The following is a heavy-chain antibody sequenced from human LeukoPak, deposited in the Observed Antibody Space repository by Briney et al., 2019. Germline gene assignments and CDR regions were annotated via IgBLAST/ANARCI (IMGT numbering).Heavy chain of an antibody. CDR1: GFTFSSYA. Sequence: GGSLRLSCAASGFTFSSYAMSWVRQAPGRGLEWVSAISGSGGSTYYADSVKGRFTISRDNSKNTLYPQMNSLRAEDTAVYYCAKDRALQKSGWFDPWGQGTLVTVSS. CDR3: AKDRALQKSGWFDP. J-gene: IGHJ5*02. CDR2: ISGSGGST. D-gene: IGHD3-10*01. V-gene: IGHV3-23*01.